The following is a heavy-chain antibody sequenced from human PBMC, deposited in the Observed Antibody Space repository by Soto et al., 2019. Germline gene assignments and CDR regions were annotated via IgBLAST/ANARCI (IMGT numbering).Heavy chain of an antibody. CDR1: GGTFSSYA. CDR3: GSSQGSSTSLKFYYYYYYGMDG. J-gene: IGHJ6*02. V-gene: IGHV1-69*01. CDR2: IIPISGTA. Sequence: QVQLVQSGAEVKKPGSSVKVSCKASGGTFSSYAISWVRQAPGQGLEWMGGIIPISGTANYAQKFQGRVTITADEATSTAYMELSSLSSEDTAGYYCGSSQGSSTSLKFYYYYYYGMDGWGQGPTVTVSS. D-gene: IGHD2-2*01.